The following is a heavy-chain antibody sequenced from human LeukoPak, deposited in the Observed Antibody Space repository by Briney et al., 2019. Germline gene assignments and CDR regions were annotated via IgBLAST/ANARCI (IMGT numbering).Heavy chain of an antibody. D-gene: IGHD6-19*01. V-gene: IGHV4-39*07. CDR3: VRDPKSAVAADWFDP. CDR1: GDSISSSTYY. CDR2: IYYNGRT. J-gene: IGHJ5*02. Sequence: SETLSLTCTVSGDSISSSTYYWGWIRQPPGKGLEWIGSIYYNGRTYYSPSLKSRVTISIDASNQFSLRLDSMTAADTAVYYCVRDPKSAVAADWFDPWGQGTLVTVSS.